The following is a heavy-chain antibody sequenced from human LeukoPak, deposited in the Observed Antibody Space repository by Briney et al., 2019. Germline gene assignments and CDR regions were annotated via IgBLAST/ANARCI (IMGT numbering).Heavy chain of an antibody. J-gene: IGHJ5*02. CDR3: ARLTYGSGSYHNWFDP. D-gene: IGHD3-10*01. CDR2: IYYSGST. Sequence: SETLSLTCTVSGGSISSSSYYWGWIRQPPGKGLEWIGSIYYSGSTYYNPSLKSRVTISVDTSKNQFSLKLSSVTAADTAVYYCARLTYGSGSYHNWFDPWGQGTLVTVSS. CDR1: GGSISSSSYY. V-gene: IGHV4-39*01.